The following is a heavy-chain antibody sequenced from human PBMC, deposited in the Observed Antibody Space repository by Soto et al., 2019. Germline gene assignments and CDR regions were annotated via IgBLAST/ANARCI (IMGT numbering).Heavy chain of an antibody. CDR3: AGYCSGGSCYTPLGC. Sequence: QVQLQESGPGLVKPSQTLSLTCTVSGGSISSGDYYWSWIRQPPGKGLEWIGYIYYSGSTYYNPSLKSRVTISVATSKNQFSLKLSSVTAADTAVYYCAGYCSGGSCYTPLGCWGQGTLVTVSS. J-gene: IGHJ4*02. V-gene: IGHV4-30-4*01. D-gene: IGHD2-15*01. CDR1: GGSISSGDYY. CDR2: IYYSGST.